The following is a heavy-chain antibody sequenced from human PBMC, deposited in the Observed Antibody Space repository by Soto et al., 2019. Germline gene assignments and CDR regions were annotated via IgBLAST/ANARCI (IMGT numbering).Heavy chain of an antibody. V-gene: IGHV1-69*04. Sequence: ASVKVSCKASGVTFSSYTISWVRQAPGQGLEWMGRITPILGIANYAQKFQGRVTITADKSTSTAYMELSSLRSEDTAVYYCARDATTANYDAFDIWGQGTMVNVSS. D-gene: IGHD4-17*01. J-gene: IGHJ3*02. CDR2: ITPILGIA. CDR3: ARDATTANYDAFDI. CDR1: GVTFSSYT.